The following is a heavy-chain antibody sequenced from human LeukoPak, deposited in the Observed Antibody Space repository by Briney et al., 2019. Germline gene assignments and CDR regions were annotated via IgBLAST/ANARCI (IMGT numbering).Heavy chain of an antibody. Sequence: GGSLRLSCAASGFTFSNYVMNWVRQAPGKGLEWVSAVTGTGNTYYADSVKGRFTISRDNSKNMVYLQRNSLSADDTAVYHCARRLGDYWGQGTLVTVSS. CDR1: GFTFSNYV. CDR2: VTGTGNT. V-gene: IGHV3-23*01. J-gene: IGHJ4*02. CDR3: ARRLGDY.